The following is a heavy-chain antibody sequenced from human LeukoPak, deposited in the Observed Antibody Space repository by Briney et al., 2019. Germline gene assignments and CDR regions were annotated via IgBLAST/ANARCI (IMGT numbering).Heavy chain of an antibody. CDR2: IYHSGST. Sequence: PSETLSLTCTVSGGSITSSSYYWGWIRQPPGKGLEWIGTIYHSGSTYYNPSLKSRVTISVDTSKNQFSLKLSSVTAADTAVYYCARDRGYYDSSGPLYYFDCWGQGTLVTVSS. CDR3: ARDRGYYDSSGPLYYFDC. J-gene: IGHJ4*02. CDR1: GGSITSSSYY. D-gene: IGHD3-22*01. V-gene: IGHV4-39*02.